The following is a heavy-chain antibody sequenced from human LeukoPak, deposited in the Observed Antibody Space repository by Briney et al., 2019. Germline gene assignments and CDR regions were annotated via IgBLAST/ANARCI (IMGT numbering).Heavy chain of an antibody. Sequence: GASVKVSCKASGYTFTGHYMHWARQAPGQGLEWVGWINTNSGDRNSAQKFQGRVTMTRDTSICTVYMELSRLGPDDTAVYYCAREGWDQRDTAAFDHWREGTLVTVSS. CDR3: AREGWDQRDTAAFDH. V-gene: IGHV1-2*02. CDR1: GYTFTGHY. D-gene: IGHD6-13*01. CDR2: INTNSGDR. J-gene: IGHJ4*02.